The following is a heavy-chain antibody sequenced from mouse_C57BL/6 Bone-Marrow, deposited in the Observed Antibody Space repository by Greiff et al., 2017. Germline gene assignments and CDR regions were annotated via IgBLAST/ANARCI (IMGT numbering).Heavy chain of an antibody. V-gene: IGHV1-22*01. CDR1: GYTFTDYN. Sequence: VQLRQSGPELVKPGASVKMSCKASGYTFTDYNMHWVKQSHGKSLEWIGYINPNNGGTSYNQKFKGKATLTVNKSSSTAYMELRSLTSEDSAVYYCARGSPYYYGSSYAMDYWGQGPSVTVSS. CDR2: INPNNGGT. J-gene: IGHJ4*01. CDR3: ARGSPYYYGSSYAMDY. D-gene: IGHD1-1*01.